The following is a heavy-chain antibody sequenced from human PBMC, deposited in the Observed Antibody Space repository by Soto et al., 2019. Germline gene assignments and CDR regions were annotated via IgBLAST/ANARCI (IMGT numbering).Heavy chain of an antibody. Sequence: SSETLSLTCAVSGGSISSGGYSWSWIRQPPGKGLEWIGYIYHSGSTYYNPSLKSRVTISVDRSKNQFSLKLSSVTAADTAVYYCARVNMFTFGGVIVSWYFDLWGRGTLVTVSS. D-gene: IGHD3-16*02. J-gene: IGHJ2*01. CDR1: GGSISSGGYS. CDR3: ARVNMFTFGGVIVSWYFDL. V-gene: IGHV4-30-2*01. CDR2: IYHSGST.